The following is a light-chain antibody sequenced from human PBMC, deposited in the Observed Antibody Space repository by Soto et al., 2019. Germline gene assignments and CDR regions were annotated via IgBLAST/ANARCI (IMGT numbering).Light chain of an antibody. CDR1: CSNIVGNL. J-gene: IGLJ1*01. CDR2: SNN. Sequence: QSLLTQPTSASLTPGQRVTISCSGSCSNIVGNLVSCYQQVPGTAPKLLIYSNNQRPSGVPDRFSGSKSGTSASLAIIGLQSEDEADYYCATWDDSLTSYVFAIGTKVTVL. CDR3: ATWDDSLTSYV. V-gene: IGLV1-44*01.